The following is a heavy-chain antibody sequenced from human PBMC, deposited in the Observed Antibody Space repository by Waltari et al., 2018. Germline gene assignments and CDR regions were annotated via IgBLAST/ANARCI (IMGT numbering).Heavy chain of an antibody. D-gene: IGHD3-16*02. CDR2: IKQDGSEK. V-gene: IGHV3-7*01. Sequence: EVQLVESGGGLVQPGGSLRLSCAASGFTFSSYWMSWVRQGPGKGLEGVANIKQDGSEKYYVDSVEGRFTIARDNAKNSLYLQMNSLRAEDTAVYYCARDNAFGGVIDHPWGQGTLVTVSS. CDR3: ARDNAFGGVIDHP. CDR1: GFTFSSYW. J-gene: IGHJ5*02.